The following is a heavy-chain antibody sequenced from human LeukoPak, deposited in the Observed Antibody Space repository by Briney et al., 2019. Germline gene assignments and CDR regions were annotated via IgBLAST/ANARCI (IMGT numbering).Heavy chain of an antibody. D-gene: IGHD5-24*01. V-gene: IGHV3-7*01. Sequence: GGSLRLSCAASGFTFSSYWMSWVRQAPGKGLEWVANIKEDGSEKYYVDSVKGRFTISRDNGKNSLFLQMTSLRAGDTAVYYCARDREIWLPHNWFDPWGQGTLVTVSS. J-gene: IGHJ5*02. CDR3: ARDREIWLPHNWFDP. CDR1: GFTFSSYW. CDR2: IKEDGSEK.